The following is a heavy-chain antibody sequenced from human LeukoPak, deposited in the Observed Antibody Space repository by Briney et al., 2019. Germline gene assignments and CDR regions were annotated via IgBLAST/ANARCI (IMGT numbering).Heavy chain of an antibody. Sequence: SETLSLTCTVSGGSISSYYWSWIRQPPGKGLEWIGYIYCSGSTNYNPSLKSRVTISVDTSKNQFSLKLSSVTAADTAVYYCASTRKHTVSYDYWGQGTLVTVSS. D-gene: IGHD4-17*01. CDR1: GGSISSYY. CDR2: IYCSGST. V-gene: IGHV4-59*08. CDR3: ASTRKHTVSYDY. J-gene: IGHJ4*02.